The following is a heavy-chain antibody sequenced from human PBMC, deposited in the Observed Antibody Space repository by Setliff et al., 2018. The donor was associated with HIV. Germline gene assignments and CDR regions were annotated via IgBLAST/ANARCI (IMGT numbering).Heavy chain of an antibody. CDR3: ARGRNYYGSGSYPNFDY. D-gene: IGHD3-10*01. CDR2: IYYSGST. Sequence: PSETLSLTCTVSGGSISSYYWSWIRQPPGKGLEWIGYIYYSGSTNYNPSLKSRVTISVDTSKNQFSLKLSSVTAADTAVYYCARGRNYYGSGSYPNFDYWGQGTLVTVSS. J-gene: IGHJ4*02. V-gene: IGHV4-59*01. CDR1: GGSISSYY.